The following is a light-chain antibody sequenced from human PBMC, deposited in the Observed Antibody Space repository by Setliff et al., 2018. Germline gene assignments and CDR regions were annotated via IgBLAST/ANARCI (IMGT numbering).Light chain of an antibody. CDR2: RNN. V-gene: IGLV1-47*01. CDR1: RPDTADNY. CDR3: QSYDSSLSGYV. J-gene: IGLJ1*01. Sequence: QSVLTQPPSASGAPGQRVIISCSGSRPDTADNYVYWYQQLPGTAPKLLVNRNNQRPSGVPDRFSGSKSGTSASLAINGLRSEDEADYYCQSYDSSLSGYVFGTGTKVTVL.